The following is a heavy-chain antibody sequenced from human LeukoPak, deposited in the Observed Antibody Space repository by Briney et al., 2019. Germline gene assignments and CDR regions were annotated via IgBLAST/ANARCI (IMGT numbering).Heavy chain of an antibody. J-gene: IGHJ5*02. V-gene: IGHV1-46*01. CDR3: ARESPPNWFDP. Sequence: ASVKVSCKAFGYTFITYYIHWVRQAPGQGLEWMGIINPNGGTTSYAQKFQGRVTMTRDTSTSTVYMELSSLRSDDTAMYYCARESPPNWFDPWGQGTLVTVSS. CDR1: GYTFITYY. CDR2: INPNGGTT.